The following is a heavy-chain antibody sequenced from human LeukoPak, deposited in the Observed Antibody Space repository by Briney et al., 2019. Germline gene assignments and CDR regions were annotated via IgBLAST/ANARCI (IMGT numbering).Heavy chain of an antibody. CDR3: AREYSNDI. Sequence: GGSLRLSCAASGFTFSSYAMHRVRQAPGKGLEWVSVISYDGSIKYYADSVKGRFTISRDNSKNTLYLQMNSLRHEDRAVYYCAREYSNDIWGQGTLVTVSS. D-gene: IGHD6-13*01. V-gene: IGHV3-30*04. CDR1: GFTFSSYA. J-gene: IGHJ4*02. CDR2: ISYDGSIK.